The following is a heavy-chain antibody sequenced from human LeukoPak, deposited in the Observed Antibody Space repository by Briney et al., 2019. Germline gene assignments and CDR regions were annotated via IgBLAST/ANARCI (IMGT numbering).Heavy chain of an antibody. J-gene: IGHJ4*02. V-gene: IGHV3-30*04. CDR2: ISYDGSGK. D-gene: IGHD3-22*01. CDR3: ARGYYHDSSGYLFDY. Sequence: GGSLRLSCAASGFTFSSYALHWVRQAPGKGLEWVALISYDGSGKYYADSVKGRFTISRDNSKNTLYLQMNSLRPEDTAVYYCARGYYHDSSGYLFDYWGQGTLVTVSS. CDR1: GFTFSSYA.